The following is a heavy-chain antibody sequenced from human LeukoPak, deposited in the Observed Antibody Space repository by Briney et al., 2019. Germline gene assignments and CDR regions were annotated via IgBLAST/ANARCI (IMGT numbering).Heavy chain of an antibody. D-gene: IGHD6-19*01. CDR3: AACASSGPMNWFDP. CDR1: GGSISSSSYY. V-gene: IGHV4-39*01. J-gene: IGHJ5*02. Sequence: SETLSLTCTVSGGSISSSSYYWGWIRQPPGKGLEWIGSIYYSGSTYYNPSPKSRVTISVDTSKNQFSLKLSSVTAADTAVYYCAACASSGPMNWFDPWGQGTLVTVSS. CDR2: IYYSGST.